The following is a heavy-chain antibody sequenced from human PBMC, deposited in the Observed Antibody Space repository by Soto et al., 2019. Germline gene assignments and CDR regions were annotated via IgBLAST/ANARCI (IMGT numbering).Heavy chain of an antibody. CDR3: ARASVAAAANPDFDY. V-gene: IGHV1-2*04. Sequence: GASVKVSCKASGYTFTGYYMHWVRQAPGQGLEWMGWINPNSGGTNYAQKFQGWVTMTRDTSISTAYMELSRLRSDDTAVYYCARASVAAAANPDFDYWGQGTLVTVSS. J-gene: IGHJ4*02. CDR2: INPNSGGT. D-gene: IGHD6-13*01. CDR1: GYTFTGYY.